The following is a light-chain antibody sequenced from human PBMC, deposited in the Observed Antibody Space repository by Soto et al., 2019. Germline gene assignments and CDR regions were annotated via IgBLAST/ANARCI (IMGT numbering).Light chain of an antibody. J-gene: IGKJ1*01. CDR1: QSVSSTS. CDR2: GAS. CDR3: QQYGTSLWT. Sequence: IVVTESPGTRPVAXXWIXXVWXXASQSVSSTSLAWYQQKPGQAPRLLIYGASTRATGIPDRFSGSGSGTDFTLTISRVEPEDFALYYCQQYGTSLWTFGQGTKVDIK. V-gene: IGKV3-20*01.